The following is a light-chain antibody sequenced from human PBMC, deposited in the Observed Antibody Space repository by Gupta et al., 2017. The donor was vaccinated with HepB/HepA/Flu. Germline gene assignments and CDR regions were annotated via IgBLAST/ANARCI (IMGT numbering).Light chain of an antibody. J-gene: IGLJ1*01. CDR2: YDS. V-gene: IGLV3-21*04. Sequence: SYVLTQPPSVSVAPGETAPITCGGNYVGTQDVHWYQQQSGQAPVVVMSYDSDRPSGIPERFSGSKSGNTATLTITRVEAGDEADYYCQVLHTFTAHFVFGSGTKVSVL. CDR3: QVLHTFTAHFV. CDR1: YVGTQD.